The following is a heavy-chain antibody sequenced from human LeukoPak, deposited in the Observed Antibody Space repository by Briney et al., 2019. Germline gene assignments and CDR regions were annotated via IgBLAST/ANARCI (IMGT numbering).Heavy chain of an antibody. D-gene: IGHD5-12*01. CDR3: ARDHRYSTISWFDP. Sequence: PGGSLRLSCAASGFTFSSYEMNWVRQAPGKGLEWVSYISSSGSTIYYADSVKGRFTISRDNAKNSLYLQVNSLRAEDTAVYYCARDHRYSTISWFDPWGQGTPVTVSS. J-gene: IGHJ5*02. V-gene: IGHV3-48*03. CDR1: GFTFSSYE. CDR2: ISSSGSTI.